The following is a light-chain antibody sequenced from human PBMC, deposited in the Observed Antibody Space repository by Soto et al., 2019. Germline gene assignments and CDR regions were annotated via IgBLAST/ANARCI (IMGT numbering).Light chain of an antibody. CDR1: SSDVGGYNS. CDR3: SSYTSSSTLE. CDR2: DVS. J-gene: IGLJ2*01. V-gene: IGLV2-14*01. Sequence: QSVLTQPASVSGSPGQSITISCTGTSSDVGGYNSVSWYQQHPGKAPKLMIYDVSNRPSGVSNRFSGSKSGNTASLTISGLQAEDEADYYCSSYTSSSTLEIGGGTKLTVL.